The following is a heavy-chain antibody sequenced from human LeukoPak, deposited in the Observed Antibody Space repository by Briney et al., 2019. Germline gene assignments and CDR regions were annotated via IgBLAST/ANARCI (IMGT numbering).Heavy chain of an antibody. D-gene: IGHD4-17*01. CDR1: GGSISSGSYY. V-gene: IGHV4-61*02. CDR2: IYTSGST. J-gene: IGHJ4*02. Sequence: SETLSLTCTVSGGSISSGSYYWSWIRQPAGKGLEWIGRIYTSGSTNYNPSLKSRVTMSVDTSKNQFSLKLSSVTAADAAVYYCARGFYGDYVFDYWGQGTLVTVSS. CDR3: ARGFYGDYVFDY.